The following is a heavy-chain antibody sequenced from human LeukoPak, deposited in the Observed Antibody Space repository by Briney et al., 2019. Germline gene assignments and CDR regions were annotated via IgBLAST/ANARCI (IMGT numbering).Heavy chain of an antibody. Sequence: ASVKVSCKASGYTFTGQFIHWVRLAPGQGLEWMGWINPNSGGTNYAQKFQGGVTMTRDTSISTAYMELRRLRSDDTAVYYCARDRNYYDSSGYSPFDYWGQGTLVTVSS. CDR1: GYTFTGQF. J-gene: IGHJ4*02. V-gene: IGHV1-2*02. D-gene: IGHD3-22*01. CDR3: ARDRNYYDSSGYSPFDY. CDR2: INPNSGGT.